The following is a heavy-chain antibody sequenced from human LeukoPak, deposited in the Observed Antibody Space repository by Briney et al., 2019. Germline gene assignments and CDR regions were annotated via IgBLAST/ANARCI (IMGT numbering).Heavy chain of an antibody. CDR2: IYTSGST. CDR3: ASRYNSSSGYYFDY. J-gene: IGHJ4*02. Sequence: SETLSLTCTVSGGSISSYYWSWIRQPAGKGLEWIGRIYTSGSTIYNPSLKSRVTISVDTSKNQFSLKLSSVTAADTAVYYCASRYNSSSGYYFDYWGQGTLVTVSS. CDR1: GGSISSYY. V-gene: IGHV4-4*07. D-gene: IGHD6-6*01.